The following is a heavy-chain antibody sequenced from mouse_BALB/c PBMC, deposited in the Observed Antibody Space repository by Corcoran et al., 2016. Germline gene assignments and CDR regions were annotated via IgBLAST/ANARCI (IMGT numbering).Heavy chain of an antibody. CDR2: INTYTGET. D-gene: IGHD1-1*01. J-gene: IGHJ4*01. CDR1: GYTFTNYG. CDR3: ARHGSSRYYAMDY. Sequence: QIQLVQSGPELKKPGETVKISCKASGYTFTNYGMNWVKQAPGKGLKGMGWINTYTGETTYADDFKGRLAFSFETSASTAYLQIKNLKNEETATYFCARHGSSRYYAMDYWGQGTSVTVSS. V-gene: IGHV9-3-1*01.